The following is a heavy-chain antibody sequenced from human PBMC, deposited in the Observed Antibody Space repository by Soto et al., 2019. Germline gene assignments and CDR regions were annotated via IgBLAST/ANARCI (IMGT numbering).Heavy chain of an antibody. Sequence: SVKVSCKASGGTFSSYAISWVRQAPGQGLEWMGGIIPIFGTANYAQKFQGRVTITADESTSTAYMELSSLRSEDTAVYYCARDPFGYCSSTSCYDFDYWGQGTLVTVSS. CDR3: ARDPFGYCSSTSCYDFDY. J-gene: IGHJ4*02. D-gene: IGHD2-2*01. CDR1: GGTFSSYA. CDR2: IIPIFGTA. V-gene: IGHV1-69*13.